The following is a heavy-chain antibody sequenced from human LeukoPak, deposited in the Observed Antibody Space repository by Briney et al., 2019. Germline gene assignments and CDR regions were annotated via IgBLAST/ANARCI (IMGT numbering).Heavy chain of an antibody. V-gene: IGHV3-23*01. CDR1: GFTFSSYG. D-gene: IGHD1-26*01. Sequence: RPGGSLRLSCAASGFTFSSYGMSWVRQAPGKGLEWVSAISGSGGSTYYADSVKGRFTISRDNSKNTLYLQMNSLRAEDTAVYYCAKAANKWELLAGYFDYWGQGTLVTVSS. J-gene: IGHJ4*02. CDR2: ISGSGGST. CDR3: AKAANKWELLAGYFDY.